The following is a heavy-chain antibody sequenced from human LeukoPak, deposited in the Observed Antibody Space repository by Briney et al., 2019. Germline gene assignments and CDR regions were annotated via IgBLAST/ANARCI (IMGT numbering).Heavy chain of an antibody. Sequence: SETLSLTCIVSGYSINSGYYWGWIRQPPGKGLEWIGSVRVNWRTYYNPSLKSRVTISVDTSKNQFSLKLSSVTAADTAVYYCARDRYIYGSEDRFDYWGQGTLVTVSS. CDR1: GYSINSGYY. CDR3: ARDRYIYGSEDRFDY. J-gene: IGHJ4*02. D-gene: IGHD5-18*01. CDR2: VRVNWRT. V-gene: IGHV4-38-2*02.